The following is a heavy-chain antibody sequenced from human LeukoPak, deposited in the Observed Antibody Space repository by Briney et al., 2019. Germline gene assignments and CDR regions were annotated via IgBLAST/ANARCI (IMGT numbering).Heavy chain of an antibody. Sequence: GGSLRLSCAASGFTFSSHWMTWVRLAPGKGLEWVANINKDGSAKYYVDAVKGRFTISSDNAKTSLYLQMNSLRAEDTAVYYCARDLSGIAGYTYGRGIDYWGQGPLVTVSS. CDR2: INKDGSAK. J-gene: IGHJ4*02. D-gene: IGHD5-18*01. CDR3: ARDLSGIAGYTYGRGIDY. V-gene: IGHV3-7*01. CDR1: GFTFSSHW.